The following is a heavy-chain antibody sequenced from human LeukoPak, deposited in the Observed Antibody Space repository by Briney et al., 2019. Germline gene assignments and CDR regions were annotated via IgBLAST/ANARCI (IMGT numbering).Heavy chain of an antibody. CDR2: ISSSGSTI. CDR3: AELGITMIGGV. J-gene: IGHJ6*04. CDR1: GFTFSSYE. V-gene: IGHV3-48*03. D-gene: IGHD3-10*02. Sequence: GGSLRLSCAASGFTFSSYEMNWVRQAPGKGLEWLSYISSSGSTIYYADSVKGRFTISRDNAKNSLYLQMNSLRAEDTAVYYCAELGITMIGGVWGKGTTVTISS.